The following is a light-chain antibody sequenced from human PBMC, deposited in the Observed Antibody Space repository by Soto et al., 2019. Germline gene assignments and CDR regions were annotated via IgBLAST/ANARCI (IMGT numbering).Light chain of an antibody. V-gene: IGKV1-33*01. CDR1: EDISNS. J-gene: IGKJ5*01. Sequence: LAAAVGLRETITCEASEDISNSLNWYQQRPGKAPNLLIYDASNLETGVPSRFSGSGSGTDFTFTISSLQPEDIATYYCQQYDNIPYTFGQGTRLEI. CDR2: DAS. CDR3: QQYDNIPYT.